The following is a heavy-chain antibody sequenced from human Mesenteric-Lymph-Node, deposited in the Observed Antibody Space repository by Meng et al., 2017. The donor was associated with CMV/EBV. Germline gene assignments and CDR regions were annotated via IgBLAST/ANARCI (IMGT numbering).Heavy chain of an antibody. CDR1: GFTFSDYY. CDR3: AKRRSQGIDY. D-gene: IGHD1-1*01. CDR2: ISSSGSTI. V-gene: IGHV3-11*01. J-gene: IGHJ4*02. Sequence: GGSLRLSCAASGFTFSDYYMTWIRQAPGKGLEWVSYISSSGSTIYYAASVKGRFTISRDNAKNSLYLQMNSLRAEDTAVYYCAKRRSQGIDYWGQGTLVTVSS.